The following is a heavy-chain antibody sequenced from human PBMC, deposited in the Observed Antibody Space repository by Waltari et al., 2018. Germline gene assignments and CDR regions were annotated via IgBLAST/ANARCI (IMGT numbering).Heavy chain of an antibody. CDR3: AAKVQTRYCSSVSCYGGPPDS. CDR2: IARERRT. V-gene: IGHV3-74*03. CDR1: GFTFSDQW. Sequence: EVLLVESGGGSLQPGESRRLSCAASGFTFSDQWMHWVRQAPGKGLVWVSHIARERRTTYADSVKGRFTISRDNAHNTLYLQMNSVRAEDTAIDYCAAKVQTRYCSSVSCYGGPPDSWGQGTLLTVSS. D-gene: IGHD2-2*01. J-gene: IGHJ4*02.